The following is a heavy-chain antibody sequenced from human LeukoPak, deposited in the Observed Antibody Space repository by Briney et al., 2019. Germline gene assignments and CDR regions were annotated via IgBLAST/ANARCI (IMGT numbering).Heavy chain of an antibody. CDR2: ISGSGGAT. CDR3: AKCSSWFHYYYYMDV. J-gene: IGHJ6*03. D-gene: IGHD2-2*01. V-gene: IGHV3-23*01. Sequence: GGSLRLSCAASGFTFNTYGMSWVRQAPGKGLEWVSGISGSGGATYYADSVKGRFTISRDNAKNSLYLQMNSLRAEDTAIYYCAKCSSWFHYYYYMDVWGKGTAVTISS. CDR1: GFTFNTYG.